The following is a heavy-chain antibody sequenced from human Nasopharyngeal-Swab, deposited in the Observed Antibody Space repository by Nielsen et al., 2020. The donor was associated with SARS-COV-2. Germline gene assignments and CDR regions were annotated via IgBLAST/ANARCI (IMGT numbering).Heavy chain of an antibody. V-gene: IGHV3-49*02. CDR3: TRHLGYCSGGSCYSVDAFDI. J-gene: IGHJ3*02. Sequence: WIRQPPGKGLEGVGFIRSKAYGGTTEYAASVKGRFTISRDDSKSIAYLQMNSLKTEDTAVYYCTRHLGYCSGGSCYSVDAFDIWGQGTMVTVSS. CDR2: IRSKAYGGTT. D-gene: IGHD2-15*01.